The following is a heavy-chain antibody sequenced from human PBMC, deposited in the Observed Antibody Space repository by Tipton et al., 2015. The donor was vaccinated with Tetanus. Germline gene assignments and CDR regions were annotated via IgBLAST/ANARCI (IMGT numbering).Heavy chain of an antibody. D-gene: IGHD2-2*02. V-gene: IGHV4-31*03. CDR1: GGSLRSGGYY. CDR3: AKAPRPYTHSRDGPHY. Sequence: TLSLTCTVSGGSLRSGGYYWSWIRQHPGQGLEWIGYIYYTGNTYYNPSLKSRVTLSIDMSRNQFSLRLSSVTAEDTAVYYCAKAPRPYTHSRDGPHYWGQGTLVTVSS. J-gene: IGHJ4*02. CDR2: IYYTGNT.